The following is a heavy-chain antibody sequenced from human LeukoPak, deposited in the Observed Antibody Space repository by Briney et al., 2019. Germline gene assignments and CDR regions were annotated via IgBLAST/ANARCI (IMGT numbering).Heavy chain of an antibody. D-gene: IGHD5-24*01. CDR2: IINDGSRT. V-gene: IGHV3-74*01. CDR1: GFTFSSYW. CDR3: ARSDGGFDY. Sequence: QPGGSLRLSCAASGFTFSSYWMHWVRQAPGKGLVWVSHIINDGSRTSYADSVKGRFTISRDNAKNTVYLQMNSLRAEDTAVYYCARSDGGFDYWGQGTLVTVSA. J-gene: IGHJ4*02.